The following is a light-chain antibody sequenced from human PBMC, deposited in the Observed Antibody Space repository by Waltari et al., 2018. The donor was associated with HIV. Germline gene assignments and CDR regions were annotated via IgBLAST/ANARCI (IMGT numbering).Light chain of an antibody. CDR2: DNN. CDR3: GTWDTSLGASFV. J-gene: IGLJ1*01. V-gene: IGLV1-51*01. CDR1: SSNIGDNY. Sequence: QSVLTQPPSVSAAPGPKVTISCSGSSSNIGDNYVSWYQPFPGAAPTLLIYDNNKRASGLPDRFSGSKSGTSATLGITGLQTGDEADYYCGTWDTSLGASFVFGTGTKVSVL.